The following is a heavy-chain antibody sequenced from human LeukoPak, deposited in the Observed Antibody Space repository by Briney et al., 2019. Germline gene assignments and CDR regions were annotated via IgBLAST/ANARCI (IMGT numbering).Heavy chain of an antibody. Sequence: SETLSLTCTVSGGSISSSSYYWGWLRQPPGKGLELIVSIYYSGSTYFNPSPKSRVTISVDTSKNQFSLKLSSVTAADTAVYYCARTLQSIAAPWGRGTLVTVSS. CDR3: ARTLQSIAAP. D-gene: IGHD6-6*01. CDR2: IYYSGST. J-gene: IGHJ5*02. V-gene: IGHV4-39*01. CDR1: GGSISSSSYY.